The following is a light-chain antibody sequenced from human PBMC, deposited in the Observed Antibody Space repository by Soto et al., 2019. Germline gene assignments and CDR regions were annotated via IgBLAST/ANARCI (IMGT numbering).Light chain of an antibody. CDR3: QQYNNYPCT. Sequence: DIAMTQSPSTLSASVGDRVTISCRASQSINNWLAWYQQKPGKAPKLLIYKASSIPSGVPSRFSGSGSGTEFTLTINSLQPDDFATYYCQQYNNYPCTFGQGTKVEIK. CDR2: KAS. J-gene: IGKJ1*01. V-gene: IGKV1-5*03. CDR1: QSINNW.